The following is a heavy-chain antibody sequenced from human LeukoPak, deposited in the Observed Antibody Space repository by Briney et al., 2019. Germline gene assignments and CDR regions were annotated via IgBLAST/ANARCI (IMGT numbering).Heavy chain of an antibody. J-gene: IGHJ4*02. CDR2: ISGSDPGT. CDR3: ARGNAGHCTGTTCYPFDY. Sequence: PGGSLRLSCAASGFTFSSYAMSYVRQVPGKGLEWVSAISGSDPGTYYADSVEGRFTIFRDNSRSTLHLQMNSLRVEDTAVYYCARGNAGHCTGTTCYPFDYWGQGTLVTVSS. D-gene: IGHD2-2*01. CDR1: GFTFSSYA. V-gene: IGHV3-23*01.